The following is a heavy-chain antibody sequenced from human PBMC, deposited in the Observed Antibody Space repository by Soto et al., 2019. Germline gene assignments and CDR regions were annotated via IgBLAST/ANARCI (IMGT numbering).Heavy chain of an antibody. Sequence: TSETLSLTCTVSGDSIRNRNYYWGWIRQPPGKGLEWIVSRYDDESTFYNPSLKRRVTVSIDTSKKQFSLKMTSVTAADMGVYYCARDKITGLFDYWGQGTLVTVSS. CDR2: RYDDEST. D-gene: IGHD2-8*02. J-gene: IGHJ4*02. CDR3: ARDKITGLFDY. V-gene: IGHV4-39*02. CDR1: GDSIRNRNYY.